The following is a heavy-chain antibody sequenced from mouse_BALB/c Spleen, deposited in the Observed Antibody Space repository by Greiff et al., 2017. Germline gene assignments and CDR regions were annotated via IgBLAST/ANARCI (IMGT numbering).Heavy chain of an antibody. CDR1: GFSLTSYG. J-gene: IGHJ3*01. V-gene: IGHV2-9*02. Sequence: QVQLMASGPGLVAPSQGLCITCTVSGFSLTSYGVHWVRQSPGMGLGWVGVIWAGGSTNYHSAIMSRLSISKDNSMSQVFLKMNSLQTDDTAMYYGAGEVYWGKGTRVTVS. CDR3: AGEVY. CDR2: IWAGGST.